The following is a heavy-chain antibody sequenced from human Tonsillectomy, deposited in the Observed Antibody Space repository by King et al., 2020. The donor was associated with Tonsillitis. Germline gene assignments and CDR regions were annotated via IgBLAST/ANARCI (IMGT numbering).Heavy chain of an antibody. V-gene: IGHV4-31*03. CDR1: GGSISSGGYY. Sequence: QLQESGPGLVKPSQTLSLTCTVSGGSISSGGYYWSWIRQHPGKGLEWIGYIYYSGSTYYNPSLKSRVTISVDTSKNQFSLKLSSVTAADTAVYYCARLVWYQLLGNYYYYYYMDGWGKGTTVTVSS. D-gene: IGHD2-2*01. CDR2: IYYSGST. CDR3: ARLVWYQLLGNYYYYYYMDG. J-gene: IGHJ6*03.